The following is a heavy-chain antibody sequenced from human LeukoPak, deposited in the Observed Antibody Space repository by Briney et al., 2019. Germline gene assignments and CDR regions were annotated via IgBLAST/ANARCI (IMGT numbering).Heavy chain of an antibody. CDR3: ARPYYYDSRIDP. D-gene: IGHD3-22*01. Sequence: PSETLSLTCTVSGGSISSYYWSWIRQPAGKGLEWIGRIYSTGSTNYNPSLKSRVTMSVDTSKNQFSLRLRSVTAADTAVYYCARPYYYDSRIDPWGQGILVTVSS. J-gene: IGHJ5*02. CDR1: GGSISSYY. CDR2: IYSTGST. V-gene: IGHV4-4*07.